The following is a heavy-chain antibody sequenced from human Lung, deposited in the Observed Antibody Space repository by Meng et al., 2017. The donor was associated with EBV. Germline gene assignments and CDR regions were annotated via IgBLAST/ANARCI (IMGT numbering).Heavy chain of an antibody. J-gene: IGHJ4*02. V-gene: IGHV1-18*01. CDR2: ISAYNGNT. CDR3: ARDYYYDRSYYFDY. Sequence: QVQLVQSGSELTKPGASVKVSCQASGYAFTNYGISWVRQAPGQGLEWMGWISAYNGNTNYAQKLQGRVTMTTDTSTSTAYMEVRSLRSDDTAVYYCARDYYYDRSYYFDYWGQGTLVTVSS. D-gene: IGHD3-22*01. CDR1: GYAFTNYG.